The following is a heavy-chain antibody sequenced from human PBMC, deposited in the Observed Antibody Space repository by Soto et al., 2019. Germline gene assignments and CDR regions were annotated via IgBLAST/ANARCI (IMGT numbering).Heavy chain of an antibody. Sequence: GGSLRLSCAASGFTFSSYAMSWVRQAPGKGLEWVSAISGSGGSTYYADSVKGRFTISRDNSKNTLYLQMNGLRAEDTAVYYCAKRGDYDILTGYDYWGQGTLVTVSS. CDR1: GFTFSSYA. D-gene: IGHD3-9*01. J-gene: IGHJ4*02. V-gene: IGHV3-23*01. CDR3: AKRGDYDILTGYDY. CDR2: ISGSGGST.